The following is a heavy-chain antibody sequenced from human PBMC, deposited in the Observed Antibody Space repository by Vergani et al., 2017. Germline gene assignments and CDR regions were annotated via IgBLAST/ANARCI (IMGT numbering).Heavy chain of an antibody. CDR3: ARVPHYDILTGYYLGAGAFDI. CDR1: GGSISSYY. V-gene: IGHV4-59*12. J-gene: IGHJ3*02. Sequence: QVQLQESGPGLVKPSETLSLTCTVSGGSISSYYWSWIRQPPGKGLEWIGYIYYSGSTNYNPSLKSRVTISVDTSKNQFSLKLSSVTAADTAVYYCARVPHYDILTGYYLGAGAFDIWGQGTMVTVSS. D-gene: IGHD3-9*01. CDR2: IYYSGST.